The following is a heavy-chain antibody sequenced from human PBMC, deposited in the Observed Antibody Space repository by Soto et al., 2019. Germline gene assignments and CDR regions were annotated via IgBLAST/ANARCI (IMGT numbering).Heavy chain of an antibody. V-gene: IGHV1-69*13. J-gene: IGHJ4*02. D-gene: IGHD2-15*01. CDR3: ARDKSGGSPLFDY. CDR2: IIPIFGTA. CDR1: GGTFSSYA. Sequence: SVKVSFKASGGTFSSYAISWVRQAPGQGLEWMGGIIPIFGTANYAQKFQGRVTITADESTSTAYMELSSLRSEDTAVYYCARDKSGGSPLFDYWGQGTLVTVSS.